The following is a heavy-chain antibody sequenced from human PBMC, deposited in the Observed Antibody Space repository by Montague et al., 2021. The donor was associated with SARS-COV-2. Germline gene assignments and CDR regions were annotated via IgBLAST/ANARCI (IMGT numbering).Heavy chain of an antibody. Sequence: SETLSLTCTVSSGSISNYYWSWIRQPPETGLEWIGYINYSGGTNYNPSLTRRVTVSVDTTKNQFSLKVTSVLAADTAVYYCAGATTVRGGFNSYDPWVQGAQVT. CDR1: SGSISNYY. CDR2: INYSGGT. D-gene: IGHD3-10*01. V-gene: IGHV4-59*01. J-gene: IGHJ5*02. CDR3: AGATTVRGGFNSYDP.